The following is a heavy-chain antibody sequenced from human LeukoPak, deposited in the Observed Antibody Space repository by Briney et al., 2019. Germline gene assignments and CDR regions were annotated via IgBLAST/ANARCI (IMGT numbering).Heavy chain of an antibody. J-gene: IGHJ4*02. V-gene: IGHV1-8*01. CDR1: GYTFTSYD. Sequence: ASVKVSCKASGYTFTSYDINWVRQATGQGLEWMGWMNPYSGNTGYAQKFQGRVTITADESTSTAYMELSSLRSEDTAVYYCARDLGSIAVYWGQGTLVTVSS. CDR2: MNPYSGNT. D-gene: IGHD6-19*01. CDR3: ARDLGSIAVY.